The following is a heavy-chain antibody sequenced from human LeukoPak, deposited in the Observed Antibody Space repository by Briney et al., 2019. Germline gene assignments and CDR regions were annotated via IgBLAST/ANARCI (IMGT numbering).Heavy chain of an antibody. J-gene: IGHJ4*02. CDR1: GGTFSSYA. D-gene: IGHD6-19*01. V-gene: IGHV1-69*04. CDR2: IIPILGIA. CDR3: ASELQKLSSGWYKDH. Sequence: SVKVSCKASGGTFSSYAISWVRQAPGQGLEWMGRIIPILGIANYAQKFQGRVTVTADKSTSTAYMELSSLRSEDTAVYYCASELQKLSSGWYKDHWGQGTLVTVSS.